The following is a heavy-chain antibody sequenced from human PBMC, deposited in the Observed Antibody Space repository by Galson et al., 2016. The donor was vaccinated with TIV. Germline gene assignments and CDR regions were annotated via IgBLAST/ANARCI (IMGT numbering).Heavy chain of an antibody. CDR2: IDPRSVAT. V-gene: IGHV1-2*02. CDR1: GDTFTGCY. Sequence: SVKVSCKASGDTFTGCYVHWVRQAPGQGLEWMGWIDPRSVATNYAQKFQGRVTMTRDTSISTAHMELTRLTPDDTAVYYCARARYGDYFDYWGQGTLVTVSS. J-gene: IGHJ4*02. D-gene: IGHD4-17*01. CDR3: ARARYGDYFDY.